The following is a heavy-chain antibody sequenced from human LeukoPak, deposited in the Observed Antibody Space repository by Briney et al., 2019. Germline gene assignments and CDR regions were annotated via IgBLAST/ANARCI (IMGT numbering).Heavy chain of an antibody. CDR1: GFTFSSYW. V-gene: IGHV3-74*01. CDR2: INSDGSST. J-gene: IGHJ4*02. D-gene: IGHD1-26*01. CDR3: ARDKAIVGATQFDY. Sequence: GGSLRLSCAASGFTFSSYWMHWVRQAPGKGLVWVSRINSDGSSTSYADSVKGRFTIYRDNAKNTLYLQMNSLRAEDTAVYYCARDKAIVGATQFDYWGQGTLVTVSS.